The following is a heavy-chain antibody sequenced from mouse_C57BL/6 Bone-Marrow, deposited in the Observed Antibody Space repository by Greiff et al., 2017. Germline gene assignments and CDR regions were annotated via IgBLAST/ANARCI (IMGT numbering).Heavy chain of an antibody. CDR1: GYSITSGYY. CDR3: ARGRLITTVVENAMDY. J-gene: IGHJ4*01. D-gene: IGHD1-1*01. CDR2: ISYDGSN. V-gene: IGHV3-6*01. Sequence: EVQLVESGPGLVKPSQSLSLTCSVTGYSITSGYYWNWIRQFPGNKLEWMGYISYDGSNNYNPSLKNRISITRDTSKNQFFLKLNSVTTEDTATYYCARGRLITTVVENAMDYWGQGTSVTVSS.